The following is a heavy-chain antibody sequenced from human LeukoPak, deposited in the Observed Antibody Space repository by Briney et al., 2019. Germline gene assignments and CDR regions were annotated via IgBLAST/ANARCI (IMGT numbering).Heavy chain of an antibody. V-gene: IGHV3-30*18. J-gene: IGHJ5*02. D-gene: IGHD1-20*01. CDR1: GFTFSSYG. CDR3: AKDNWNDNWFDP. CDR2: ISYDGSNK. Sequence: PGGSLRLSCAASGFTFSSYGMHWVRQAPGKGLEWVAVISYDGSNKYYADSVKGRFTISRDNSKNTLFLQMNSLRAEGTAVYYCAKDNWNDNWFDPWGQGTLVTVSS.